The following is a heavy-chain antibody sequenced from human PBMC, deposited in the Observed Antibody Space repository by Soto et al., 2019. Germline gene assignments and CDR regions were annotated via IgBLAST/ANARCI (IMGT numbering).Heavy chain of an antibody. CDR1: GGSISSGGYS. D-gene: IGHD6-6*01. CDR3: AGGIAARPLGY. V-gene: IGHV4-30-2*01. Sequence: QLQLQESGSGLVKPSQTLSLTCAVSGGSISSGGYSWSWIRQPPGKGLEWIGYIYHSGSNYYNPSLKSRVTRPVDRSKNQFSLKLSSVTAADTAVYYCAGGIAARPLGYWGQGTRVTVSS. J-gene: IGHJ4*02. CDR2: IYHSGSN.